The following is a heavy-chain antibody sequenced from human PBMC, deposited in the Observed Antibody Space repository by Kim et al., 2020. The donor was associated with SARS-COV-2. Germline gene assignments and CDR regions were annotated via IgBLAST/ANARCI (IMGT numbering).Heavy chain of an antibody. D-gene: IGHD3-10*01. CDR2: IYYSGST. V-gene: IGHV4-39*01. J-gene: IGHJ4*02. CDR3: ARRGYDSGSYPY. CDR1: GGSISSSSYY. Sequence: SETLSPTCTVSGGSISSSSYYWGWIRQPPGKGLEWIGNIYYSGSTYYNPSLKSRVTISVDTSKNQFSLKLSSVTAADTAVYYCARRGYDSGSYPYWGQGTLVTVSS.